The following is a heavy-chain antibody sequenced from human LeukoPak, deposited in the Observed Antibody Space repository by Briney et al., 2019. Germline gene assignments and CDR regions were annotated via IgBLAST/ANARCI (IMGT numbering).Heavy chain of an antibody. CDR1: GGSFNRYY. J-gene: IGHJ4*02. D-gene: IGHD3-9*01. Sequence: SQTLSLTCTVSGGSFNRYYWSWIRQPPGKGLEWIGFVSYSGTTVYNPSLKSRVTISKDTSKSQLSLKLTSVTAADTAVYYCARHPSADPAYFFDYWGQGTLVTVSS. V-gene: IGHV4-59*08. CDR2: VSYSGTT. CDR3: ARHPSADPAYFFDY.